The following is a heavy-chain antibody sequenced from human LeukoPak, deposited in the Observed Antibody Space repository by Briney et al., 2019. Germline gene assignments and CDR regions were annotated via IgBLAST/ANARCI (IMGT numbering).Heavy chain of an antibody. V-gene: IGHV4-34*01. J-gene: IGHJ4*02. Sequence: SETLSLTCAVYGGSFSGYYWSWVRQPPGKGLEWIGEINHSGSTNYNPSLKSRVTISVDTSKNQFSLKLSPVTAADTAVYYCARDSGGANDYWGQGTLVTVSS. CDR3: ARDSGGANDY. CDR2: INHSGST. CDR1: GGSFSGYY. D-gene: IGHD1-26*01.